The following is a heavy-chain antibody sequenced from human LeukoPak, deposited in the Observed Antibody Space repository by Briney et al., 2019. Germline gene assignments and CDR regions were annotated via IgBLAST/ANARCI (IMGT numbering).Heavy chain of an antibody. D-gene: IGHD6-13*01. CDR1: GFTFISYS. CDR2: ISSSSSTI. Sequence: GGSLRLSCAASGFTFISYSMNWVRQAPGKGLEWISYISSSSSTIYYTDSVKGRFTISRDNAKNSLYLQMNSLRDEDTALYYCARVPYSTRAFDYWGDGTLVTVSS. CDR3: ARVPYSTRAFDY. V-gene: IGHV3-48*02. J-gene: IGHJ4*01.